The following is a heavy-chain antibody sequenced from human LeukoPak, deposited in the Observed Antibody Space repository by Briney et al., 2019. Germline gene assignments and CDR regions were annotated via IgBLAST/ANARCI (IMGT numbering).Heavy chain of an antibody. CDR3: AKGYSYGKDAFDI. V-gene: IGHV1-69*05. CDR2: ISPIFGTA. J-gene: IGHJ3*02. Sequence: GSSVKVSCKASGGTFSSYAISWVRQAPGQGLEWMGRISPIFGTANYAQKFQSRETITTVESTRTACMELSSLRSEDTAVYYCAKGYSYGKDAFDIWGQGTVVTVSS. CDR1: GGTFSSYA. D-gene: IGHD5-18*01.